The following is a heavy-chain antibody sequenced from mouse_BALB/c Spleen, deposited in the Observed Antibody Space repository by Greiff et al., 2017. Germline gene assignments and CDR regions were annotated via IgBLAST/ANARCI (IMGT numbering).Heavy chain of an antibody. Sequence: EVQLQQSGPELVKPGASVKISCKASGYTFTDYNMPWVKQSHGKSLEWIGYIYPYNGGTGYNQKFKSKATLTVDNSSSTAYMERRSLTSEDSAVYYCGVGMYYFDYWGQGTTLTVSS. CDR2: IYPYNGGT. CDR1: GYTFTDYN. V-gene: IGHV1S29*02. CDR3: GVGMYYFDY. J-gene: IGHJ2*01.